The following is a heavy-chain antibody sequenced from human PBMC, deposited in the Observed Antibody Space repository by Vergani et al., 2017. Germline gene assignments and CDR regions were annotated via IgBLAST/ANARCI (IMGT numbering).Heavy chain of an antibody. Sequence: QLQLHKSGPGLVKPSETLSLTCTLSGGSISSSRHFWGWLRPTPGNGLEWIGSIYYTGSAYYNPSLKSRFSISVDASKNQFSLKLSSVTAADSAVYYCARHDSGHYDASYYGLDVWGQGTTVTVSS. CDR2: IYYTGSA. CDR3: ARHDSGHYDASYYGLDV. J-gene: IGHJ6*02. D-gene: IGHD3-16*01. V-gene: IGHV4-39*01. CDR1: GGSISSSRHF.